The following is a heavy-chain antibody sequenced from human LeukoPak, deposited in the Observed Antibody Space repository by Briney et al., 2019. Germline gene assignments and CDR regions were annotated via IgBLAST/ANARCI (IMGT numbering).Heavy chain of an antibody. V-gene: IGHV5-51*01. D-gene: IGHD3-16*01. J-gene: IGHJ4*02. Sequence: GASLKISCKGSGSRFTNYWIGWVRQLPGKGQEWMGIIYPGNSDIRYSPSFQGQVTISADKSISTTYPQWSSLKASDTAMYYCARHEIGGTDYWGQGTLVTVSS. CDR1: GSRFTNYW. CDR2: IYPGNSDI. CDR3: ARHEIGGTDY.